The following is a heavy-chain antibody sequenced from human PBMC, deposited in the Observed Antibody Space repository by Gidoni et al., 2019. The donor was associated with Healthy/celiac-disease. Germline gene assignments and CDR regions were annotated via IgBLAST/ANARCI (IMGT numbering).Heavy chain of an antibody. D-gene: IGHD2-15*01. CDR3: AKQTNPTIYCSGGSCLYYFDY. CDR2: ISYDGSNK. J-gene: IGHJ4*02. V-gene: IGHV3-30*18. CDR1: GFTFRSYG. Sequence: QVQLVESGGGVVQPGRSLRISCAASGFTFRSYGMTWVRQAPGKGLEWVAVISYDGSNKYYADSVKGRFTISRDNSKNTLYLQMNSLRAEDTAVYYCAKQTNPTIYCSGGSCLYYFDYWGQGTLVTVSS.